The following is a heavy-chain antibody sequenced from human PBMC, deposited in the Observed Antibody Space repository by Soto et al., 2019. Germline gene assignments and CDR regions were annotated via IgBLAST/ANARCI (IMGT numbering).Heavy chain of an antibody. CDR1: GFTFSSYG. CDR3: ALSYGDYYDSSGYDY. D-gene: IGHD3-22*01. V-gene: IGHV3-30*03. CDR2: ISYDGSNK. Sequence: QVQLVESGGGVVQPGRSLRLSCAASGFTFSSYGMHWVRQAPGKGLEWVAVISYDGSNKYYADSVKGRFTISRDNSXXTLYLQMNSLRAEDTAVYYCALSYGDYYDSSGYDYWGQGTLVTVSS. J-gene: IGHJ4*02.